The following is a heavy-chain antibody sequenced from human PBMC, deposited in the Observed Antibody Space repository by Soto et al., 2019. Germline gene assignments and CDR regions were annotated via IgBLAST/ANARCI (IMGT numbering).Heavy chain of an antibody. CDR1: GGSFSGYY. Sequence: QAHLQQWGAGLLKPSETLSLTCAVYGGSFSGYYWSWIRQSPGKGLEWIGEINHSGNSNQNPSLKRRITISADTSKNQFSLKLTSVTAAHTAVYYCARRTASGWFFDSWGQGTLVIVSS. D-gene: IGHD6-19*01. J-gene: IGHJ4*02. CDR2: INHSGNS. CDR3: ARRTASGWFFDS. V-gene: IGHV4-34*01.